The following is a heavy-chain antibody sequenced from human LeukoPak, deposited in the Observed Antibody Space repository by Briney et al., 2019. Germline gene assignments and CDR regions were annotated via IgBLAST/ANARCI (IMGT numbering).Heavy chain of an antibody. CDR3: AREPLRVVVTATFGY. V-gene: IGHV3-33*01. CDR2: IWYDGSNK. D-gene: IGHD2-21*02. J-gene: IGHJ4*02. CDR1: GFTFSSYG. Sequence: AGGSLRLSCAASGFTFSSYGMHWVRQAPGKGLEWVAVIWYDGSNKYYADSVKGRFTISRDNSKNTLYLQMNSLRAEDTAVYYCAREPLRVVVTATFGYWGQGTLVTVSS.